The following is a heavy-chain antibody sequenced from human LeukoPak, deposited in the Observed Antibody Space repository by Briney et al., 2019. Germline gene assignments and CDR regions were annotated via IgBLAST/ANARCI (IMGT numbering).Heavy chain of an antibody. CDR1: GASIRSGDYY. CDR2: IYDSGST. CDR3: TRDCSGGSCYGAFDI. J-gene: IGHJ3*02. V-gene: IGHV4-30-4*01. Sequence: SETLSLTCTVSGASIRSGDYYWSWIRQPPGKGLEWIGYIYDSGSTYYNPSLKSRITISVDTSENRFSLKLSSVTATDTAVYYCTRDCSGGSCYGAFDIWGQGTMVTVSS. D-gene: IGHD2-15*01.